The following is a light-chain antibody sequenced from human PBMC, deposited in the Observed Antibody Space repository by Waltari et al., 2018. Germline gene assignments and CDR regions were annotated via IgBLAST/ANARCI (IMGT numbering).Light chain of an antibody. CDR1: QSISSIY. CDR3: QRYGDSPKYT. Sequence: IVLTQSPGTLSLSPGERATLSCGASQSISSIYLAWSQQKPGQAPRLLIYGSSSRATGIPDRFSGSGSGTDFTLTISRLEPEDFAVYYCQRYGDSPKYTFGQGTKLEIK. V-gene: IGKV3-20*01. CDR2: GSS. J-gene: IGKJ2*01.